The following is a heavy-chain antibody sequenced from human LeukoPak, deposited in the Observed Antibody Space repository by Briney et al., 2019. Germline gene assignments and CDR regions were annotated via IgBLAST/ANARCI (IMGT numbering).Heavy chain of an antibody. D-gene: IGHD1-1*01. CDR3: ARDGRVPYYYYYMHV. V-gene: IGHV4-38-2*02. CDR1: GYSISSGYY. CDR2: IYHSGST. Sequence: SETLSLTCTVSGYSISSGYYWGWIRQPPGKGLEWIGSIYHSGSTYYNPSLKSRVTISVDTSKNQFSLKLSSVTAADTAVYYCARDGRVPYYYYYMHVWGKGTTVTVSS. J-gene: IGHJ6*03.